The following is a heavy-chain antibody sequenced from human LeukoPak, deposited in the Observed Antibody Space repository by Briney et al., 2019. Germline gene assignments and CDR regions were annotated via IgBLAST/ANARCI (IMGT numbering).Heavy chain of an antibody. CDR2: INPNSGGT. J-gene: IGHJ4*02. CDR3: ARADSSSWYYFDY. Sequence: GASVKVSCKASGYTFTGYYMHWVRQAPGQGLEWMGWINPNSGGTNYPQKFQGRVTMTRDTSISTAYMDLSRLRSDDTAVYYCARADSSSWYYFDYWGQGTLVTVFS. CDR1: GYTFTGYY. V-gene: IGHV1-2*02. D-gene: IGHD6-13*01.